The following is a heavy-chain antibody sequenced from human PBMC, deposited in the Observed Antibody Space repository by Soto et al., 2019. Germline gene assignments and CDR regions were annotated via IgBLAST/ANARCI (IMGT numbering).Heavy chain of an antibody. V-gene: IGHV1-69*13. D-gene: IGHD3-3*01. CDR3: ARAAFWSGYYSMFYYGMDV. J-gene: IGHJ6*02. CDR2: IIPIFGTA. Sequence: SVKVSCKASGGTFSSYAISWVRQAPGQGLEWMGGIIPIFGTANYAQKFQGRVTITADESTSTAYMELSSLRSEDTAVYYCARAAFWSGYYSMFYYGMDVWGQGTTVTVSS. CDR1: GGTFSSYA.